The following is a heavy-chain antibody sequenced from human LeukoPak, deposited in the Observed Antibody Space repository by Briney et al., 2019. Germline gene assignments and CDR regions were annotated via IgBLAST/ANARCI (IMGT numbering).Heavy chain of an antibody. CDR2: ISSSSNTI. J-gene: IGHJ4*02. CDR3: VKGVITASGWSFDS. D-gene: IGHD6-19*01. V-gene: IGHV3-48*01. CDR1: GFTFTNYD. Sequence: GRSLRLSCAASGFTFTNYDMNWVRQAAGKGLEWISYISSSSNTIHYADSVKGRFSISRDNAVNSLYLQMKSLRAEDTAVYYCVKGVITASGWSFDSWGQGTLVTVSS.